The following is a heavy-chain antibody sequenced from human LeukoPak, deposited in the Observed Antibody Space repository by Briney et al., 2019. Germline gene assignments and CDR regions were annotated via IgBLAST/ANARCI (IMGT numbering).Heavy chain of an antibody. CDR1: AFTFSSYG. Sequence: GGSLRLSCAASAFTFSSYGMHWVRQAPGKGLEWVAFIRYDGSNKYYADSVKGRFTISRDNSKNTLYLQMNSLRAEDTAVYYCAKDRSQLTAVAGTYTDYWGQGTLVTVSS. J-gene: IGHJ4*02. CDR3: AKDRSQLTAVAGTYTDY. D-gene: IGHD6-19*01. V-gene: IGHV3-30*02. CDR2: IRYDGSNK.